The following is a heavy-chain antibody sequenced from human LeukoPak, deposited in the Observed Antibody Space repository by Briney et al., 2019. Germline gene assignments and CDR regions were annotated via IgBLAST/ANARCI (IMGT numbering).Heavy chain of an antibody. Sequence: GGSLRLSCAASGFTFSSYAMHWVRQAPGKGLEWVAVISYDGSNKYYADSVKGRFTISRDNSKNTLYLQMNSLRAEDTAVYYCARDRGYSSGWYENWGQGTLVTVSS. J-gene: IGHJ4*02. CDR1: GFTFSSYA. D-gene: IGHD6-19*01. CDR2: ISYDGSNK. V-gene: IGHV3-30*04. CDR3: ARDRGYSSGWYEN.